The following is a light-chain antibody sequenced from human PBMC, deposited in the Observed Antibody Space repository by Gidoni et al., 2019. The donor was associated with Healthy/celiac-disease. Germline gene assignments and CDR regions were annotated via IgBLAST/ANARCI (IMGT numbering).Light chain of an antibody. J-gene: IGKJ1*01. CDR2: GAS. V-gene: IGKV3-15*01. CDR3: QQYNNWPPWT. Sequence: EIVMTQSPATLSVSPGERATLSCRASQSVSSNLPWYQQKPGQAPRLLIYGASTRDTGIPARFSGSGSGTEFTLTISSLQSEDFAVYYCQQYNNWPPWTFGQGTKVEIK. CDR1: QSVSSN.